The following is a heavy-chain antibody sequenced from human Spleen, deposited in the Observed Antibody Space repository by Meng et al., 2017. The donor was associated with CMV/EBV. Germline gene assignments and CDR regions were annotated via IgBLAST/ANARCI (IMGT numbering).Heavy chain of an antibody. D-gene: IGHD4-23*01. CDR1: GSLSGYY. J-gene: IGHJ4*02. V-gene: IGHV4-34*01. CDR2: IDDAETT. CDR3: ARSGLHGGNSRKARNFDL. Sequence: SETLSLTCAVYGSLSGYYWSWIRQTPGKGLEWIAEIDDAETTNHNPPLNSRVMISVDTSKRQISLRLRSVTAADTAVYYCARSGLHGGNSRKARNFDLWGQGTLVTVSS.